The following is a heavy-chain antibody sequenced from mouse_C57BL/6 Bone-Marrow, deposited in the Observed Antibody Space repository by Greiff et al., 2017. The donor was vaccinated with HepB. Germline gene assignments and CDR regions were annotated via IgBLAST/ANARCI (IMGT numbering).Heavy chain of an antibody. J-gene: IGHJ3*01. V-gene: IGHV1-85*01. CDR2: IYPRDGTS. CDR3: ARGGTAQALFAY. D-gene: IGHD3-2*02. CDR1: GYTFTNYD. Sequence: VQLQQSGPELVKPGTSVKLSCKASGYTFTNYDINWMKQRPGQGLEWIGWIYPRDGTSKYNEKLKGKATLTVDTSSSITYMEFHSLTSEDSAVYFCARGGTAQALFAYWGQGTLVTVSA.